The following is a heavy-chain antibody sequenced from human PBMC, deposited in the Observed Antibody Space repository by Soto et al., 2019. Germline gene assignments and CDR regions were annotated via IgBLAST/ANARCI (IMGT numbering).Heavy chain of an antibody. Sequence: GSGPTLVNPTQTLTLTCTFSGFSLSTSGMCVSWIRQPPGKALEWLARIDWDDDKYYSTSLKTRLAISKDTSKNQVVLTMTNMDPVDTATYYCARYQLNILTGLFDYWGQGTLVTVSS. CDR2: IDWDDDK. V-gene: IGHV2-70*11. CDR3: ARYQLNILTGLFDY. CDR1: GFSLSTSGMC. J-gene: IGHJ4*02. D-gene: IGHD3-9*01.